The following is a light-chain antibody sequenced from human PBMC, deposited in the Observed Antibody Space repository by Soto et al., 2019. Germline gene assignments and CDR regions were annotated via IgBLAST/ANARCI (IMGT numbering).Light chain of an antibody. CDR3: QQYYTTPRT. J-gene: IGKJ1*01. CDR1: QSVFYDSKKKNY. V-gene: IGKV4-1*01. Sequence: DIVMTQSPDSLTVSLGERATINCKSGQSVFYDSKKKNYLSWYQVKPGQPPKLLFFRASTRASGVPDRFSGSGSGTDFTLTISSLQAEDVAVYYCQQYYTTPRTFGQGTKVEIK. CDR2: RAS.